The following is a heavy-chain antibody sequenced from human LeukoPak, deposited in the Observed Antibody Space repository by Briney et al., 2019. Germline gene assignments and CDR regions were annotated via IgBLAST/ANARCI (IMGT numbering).Heavy chain of an antibody. CDR3: ASHPKGGNSMTAFDI. V-gene: IGHV4-39*01. J-gene: IGHJ3*02. D-gene: IGHD4-23*01. CDR1: GGSISSSSYY. Sequence: SETLSLTCTVSGGSISSSSYYWGWIRQPPGKGLEWMGPIYYGGSIYYNPSRKCRVTISVDTSKTQFSLMLSSVTAADTAVFYCASHPKGGNSMTAFDIWGHGTLVTVSS. CDR2: IYYGGSI.